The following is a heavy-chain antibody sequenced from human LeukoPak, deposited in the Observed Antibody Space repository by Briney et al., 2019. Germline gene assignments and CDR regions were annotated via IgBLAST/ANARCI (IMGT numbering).Heavy chain of an antibody. CDR2: INPNSGGT. V-gene: IGHV1-2*02. CDR1: GYTFTGYY. D-gene: IGHD3-10*01. Sequence: EASVKVSCKASGYTFTGYYMHWVRQAPGQGLEWMGWINPNSGGTNYAQKFQGRVTMTRDTSISTAYMELNRLTSDDTAVYFCAREYSQSYTPLSPWGQGTLVTVSS. CDR3: AREYSQSYTPLSP. J-gene: IGHJ5*02.